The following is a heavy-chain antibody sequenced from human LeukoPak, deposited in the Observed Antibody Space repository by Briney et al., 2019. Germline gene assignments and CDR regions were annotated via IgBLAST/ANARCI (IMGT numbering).Heavy chain of an antibody. D-gene: IGHD1-1*01. CDR1: WDSVSINSAA. V-gene: IGHV6-1*01. J-gene: IGHJ5*02. Sequence: SQTLSLTCAISWDSVSINSAAWNWIRQSPSRGPEWLGRTYYRSKWFNDYAVSVKSRITINPDTSKNQFSLQLNSVTPEDTAVYYCARDLVRLEPRIGRWFDPWGQGTLVTVSS. CDR3: ARDLVRLEPRIGRWFDP. CDR2: TYYRSKWFN.